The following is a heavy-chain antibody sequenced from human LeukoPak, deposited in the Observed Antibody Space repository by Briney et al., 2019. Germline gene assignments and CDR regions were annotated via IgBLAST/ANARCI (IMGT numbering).Heavy chain of an antibody. D-gene: IGHD1-14*01. CDR3: ARDASASTTSYYYYGMDV. Sequence: PSETLSLTCTVSGGSISSSSYYWGWIRQPPGKGLEWIGSIYYSGSTYYNPSLKSRVTISVDTSKNQFSLKLSSVTAADTAVYYCARDASASTTSYYYYGMDVWGQGTTVTVSS. CDR1: GGSISSSSYY. J-gene: IGHJ6*02. V-gene: IGHV4-39*07. CDR2: IYYSGST.